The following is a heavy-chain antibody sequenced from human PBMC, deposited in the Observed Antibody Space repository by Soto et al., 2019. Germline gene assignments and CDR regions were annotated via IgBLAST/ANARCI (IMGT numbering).Heavy chain of an antibody. D-gene: IGHD2-21*02. J-gene: IGHJ4*02. CDR3: ARGGGTYCGGDCYEHYFDY. CDR2: IIPIFGTA. V-gene: IGHV1-69*06. Sequence: QVQLVQSGAEVQKPGSSVKVSCKASGGTFSSYAISWVRQAPGQGLEWMGGIIPIFGTANYAQKFQGRVTITADKSTSTAYMELSSLRSEDTAVYYCARGGGTYCGGDCYEHYFDYWGQGTLVTVSS. CDR1: GGTFSSYA.